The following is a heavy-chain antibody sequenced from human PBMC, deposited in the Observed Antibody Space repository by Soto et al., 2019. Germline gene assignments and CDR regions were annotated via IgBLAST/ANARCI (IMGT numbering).Heavy chain of an antibody. J-gene: IGHJ4*02. CDR3: ARDDRDSPVAGTEYFDY. D-gene: IGHD6-19*01. CDR2: ISSSGSTI. CDR1: GFTFSDYY. V-gene: IGHV3-11*01. Sequence: PGGSLRLSCAASGFTFSDYYMSWIRQAPGKGLEGVSYISSSGSTIYYADSGKGRFTISRDNAKNSLYLQMNSLRAEDTAVYYCARDDRDSPVAGTEYFDYWGQGTLVTVSS.